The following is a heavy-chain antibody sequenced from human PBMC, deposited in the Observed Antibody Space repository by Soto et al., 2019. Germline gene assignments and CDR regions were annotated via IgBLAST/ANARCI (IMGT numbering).Heavy chain of an antibody. CDR1: GGSISSYY. J-gene: IGHJ5*02. Sequence: SETLSLTCTVSGGSISSYYWSWIRQPPGKGLEWIGYIYYSVSTNYNPSLKSRVTISVDTSKNQFSLKLSSVTAADTAVYYCARGGGPHTVAASNWFDPWGQGTLVTVSS. CDR3: ARGGGPHTVAASNWFDP. CDR2: IYYSVST. D-gene: IGHD6-19*01. V-gene: IGHV4-59*01.